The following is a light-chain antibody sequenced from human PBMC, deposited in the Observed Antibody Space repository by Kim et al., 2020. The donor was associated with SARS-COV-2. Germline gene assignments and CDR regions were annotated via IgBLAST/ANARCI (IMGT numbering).Light chain of an antibody. Sequence: PGESATPSGSARHSVDISLAWYQQTPGQPPRPLIYDAAIRAAGVPDRFSGSGSGTDFTLTIASLAPEDSAVYYCQQRGSWPPALTFGGGTKVDIK. J-gene: IGKJ4*01. CDR1: HSVDIS. CDR2: DAA. CDR3: QQRGSWPPALT. V-gene: IGKV3-11*01.